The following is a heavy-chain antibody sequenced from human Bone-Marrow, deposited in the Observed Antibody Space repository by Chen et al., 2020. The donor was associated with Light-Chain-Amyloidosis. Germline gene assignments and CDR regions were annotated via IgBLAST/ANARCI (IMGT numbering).Heavy chain of an antibody. V-gene: IGHV4-59*01. J-gene: IGHJ4*02. CDR3: ARVQTVTALNY. D-gene: IGHD2-21*02. Sequence: QVQLQESGPGLVKPSETLSLTCSVSETSIDAAYWAWIRQPPGKGLEWIGYIFYSGSTTYNHSLKSRVTMSVDTSTNQFSLKLTSLTTADTAVYYCARVQTVTALNYWGQGTMVTVSS. CDR2: IFYSGST. CDR1: ETSIDAAY.